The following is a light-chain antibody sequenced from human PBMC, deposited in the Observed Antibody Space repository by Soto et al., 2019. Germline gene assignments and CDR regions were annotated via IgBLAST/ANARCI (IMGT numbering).Light chain of an antibody. CDR2: DAS. J-gene: IGKJ5*01. CDR3: QQYNSYPIT. V-gene: IGKV1-5*01. Sequence: DIQMTQSPSTLSASVGDRVTITCRASQSISSWLAWYQQKPGKAPKLLIYDASNLESGVPSRFSGSGSGTEFPLPISSLQPDDFATYYCQQYNSYPITFGQGTRLEMK. CDR1: QSISSW.